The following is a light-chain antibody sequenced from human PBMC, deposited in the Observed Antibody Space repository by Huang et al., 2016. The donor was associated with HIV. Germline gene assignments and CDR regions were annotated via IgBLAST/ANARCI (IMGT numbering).Light chain of an antibody. Sequence: DIQMTQSPFSLFASVGDRVTITCRASQSISSYLNWYQHKPGKAPKILIYAASTLQSGIPSRFSGSGAGTDFTLTITSLQPEDFATYYCQQTYIIPITFGQGTKLEIK. CDR1: QSISSY. J-gene: IGKJ2*01. CDR3: QQTYIIPIT. CDR2: AAS. V-gene: IGKV1-39*01.